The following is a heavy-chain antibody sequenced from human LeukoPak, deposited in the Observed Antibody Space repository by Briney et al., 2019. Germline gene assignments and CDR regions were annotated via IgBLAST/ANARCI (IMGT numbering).Heavy chain of an antibody. CDR2: IYTNGDT. CDR1: GGSFRSYH. V-gene: IGHV4-4*07. CDR3: ARGPYYYHNSATDAFDL. J-gene: IGHJ3*01. Sequence: SETLSLTCTVSGGSFRSYHWSWIRQPAGKGLQWIGRIYTNGDTNYDSSLESRVTMSVDTSKNQFSLKVTSVTAADTAVYYCARGPYYYHNSATDAFDLWGQGKMVTVSS. D-gene: IGHD3-22*01.